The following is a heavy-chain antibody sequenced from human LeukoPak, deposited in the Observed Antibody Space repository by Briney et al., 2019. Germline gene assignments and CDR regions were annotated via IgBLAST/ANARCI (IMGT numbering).Heavy chain of an antibody. CDR3: ARGPRIVSGSSRWFDP. CDR1: GYTFTSYD. V-gene: IGHV1-8*01. D-gene: IGHD6-13*01. Sequence: ASVTVSCKASGYTFTSYDINWVRQATGQGLEWMGWMNPNSGNTGYAQKFQGRVTMTRNTSISTAYMELSSLRSEDTAVYYCARGPRIVSGSSRWFDPWGQGTLVTVSS. CDR2: MNPNSGNT. J-gene: IGHJ5*02.